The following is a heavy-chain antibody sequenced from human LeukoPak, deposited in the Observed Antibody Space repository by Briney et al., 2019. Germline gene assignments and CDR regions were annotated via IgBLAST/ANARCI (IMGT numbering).Heavy chain of an antibody. CDR3: GRVGDGYNDNY. Sequence: GGSQRLSCAASGFTVSSDYMGWVRQAPEKGLEWVSLISSGGSTYYADSLKGRFTISRDNSKNTLYLQMNSLRAEDTAVYYCGRVGDGYNDNYWGQGTLVTVSS. CDR2: ISSGGST. V-gene: IGHV3-66*01. CDR1: GFTVSSDY. J-gene: IGHJ4*02. D-gene: IGHD5-24*01.